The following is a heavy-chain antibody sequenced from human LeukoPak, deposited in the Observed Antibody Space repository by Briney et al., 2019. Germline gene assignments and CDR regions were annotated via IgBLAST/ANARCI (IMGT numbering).Heavy chain of an antibody. Sequence: GGSLRLSCAASGFTFNSYDMRWVRQTTGRGLEWVSGIGTAGDTYSPDSVKGRFTISRDNAKNSLYLQMNSLRAEDTAVYYCAREGFPSDAFDIWGQGTMVTVSS. CDR1: GFTFNSYD. CDR3: AREGFPSDAFDI. V-gene: IGHV3-13*01. CDR2: IGTAGDT. J-gene: IGHJ3*02.